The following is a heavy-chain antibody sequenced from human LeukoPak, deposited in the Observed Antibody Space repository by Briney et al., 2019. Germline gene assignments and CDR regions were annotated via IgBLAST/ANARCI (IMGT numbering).Heavy chain of an antibody. CDR2: ISSSGSTK. CDR1: GFTFSSYA. J-gene: IGHJ4*02. CDR3: ARDMVFDY. Sequence: GGSLRLSCAASGFTFSSYAMSWVRQAPGKGLEWVSYISSSGSTKYYADSVKGRFTISRDNAKNSLYLQMNSLRAEDTAVYYCARDMVFDYWGQGTLVTVSS. V-gene: IGHV3-48*04. D-gene: IGHD2-8*01.